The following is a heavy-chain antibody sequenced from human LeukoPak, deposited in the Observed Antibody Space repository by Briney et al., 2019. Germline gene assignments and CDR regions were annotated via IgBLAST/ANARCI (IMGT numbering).Heavy chain of an antibody. CDR2: ISGSGGST. CDR1: GFTFSSYA. CDR3: AKGENPRIAAAEA. D-gene: IGHD6-13*01. V-gene: IGHV3-23*01. J-gene: IGHJ4*02. Sequence: GGSLRLSCAASGFTFSSYAMSWVRHAPGKGLEWVSAISGSGGSTYYADSVKGRFTISRDNSKNPLYLQMNSLRAEDTAVYYCAKGENPRIAAAEAWGQGTLVTVSS.